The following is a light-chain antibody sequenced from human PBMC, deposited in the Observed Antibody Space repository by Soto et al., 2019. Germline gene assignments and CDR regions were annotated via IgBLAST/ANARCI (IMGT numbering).Light chain of an antibody. Sequence: EMVMTQSPATLSVSPGERATLSCRASQTINTNLAWYQQKPGQGPRLLIYRASTRATGIPARFSGGGSGTEFTLTISSLQSEDSALYYCQQYNNWPLYTFGQGTKLEIK. CDR1: QTINTN. V-gene: IGKV3-15*01. CDR2: RAS. J-gene: IGKJ2*01. CDR3: QQYNNWPLYT.